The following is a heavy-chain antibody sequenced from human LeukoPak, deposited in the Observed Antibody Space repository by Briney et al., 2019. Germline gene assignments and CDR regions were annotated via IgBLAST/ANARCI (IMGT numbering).Heavy chain of an antibody. J-gene: IGHJ6*02. CDR1: GGXISSGGYY. CDR3: ARELLRYFDWLPGGMDV. Sequence: SQTLSLTCTASGGXISSGGYYWSWIRQHPGKGLEWIGYIYYSGSIYYNPSLKSRVTISVDTSKNQFSLELSSVTAADTAVYYCARELLRYFDWLPGGMDVWGQGTTVTVSS. V-gene: IGHV4-31*03. CDR2: IYYSGSI. D-gene: IGHD3-9*01.